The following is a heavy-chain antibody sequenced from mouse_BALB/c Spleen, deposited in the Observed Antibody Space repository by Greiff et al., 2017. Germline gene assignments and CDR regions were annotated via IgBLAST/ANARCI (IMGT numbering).Heavy chain of an antibody. CDR3: TRGGNYRYYYAMDY. V-gene: IGHV1S81*02. CDR2: INPSNGGT. J-gene: IGHJ4*01. CDR1: GYTFTSYY. Sequence: QVQLKESGAELVKPGASVKLSCKASGYTFTSYYMYWVKQRPGQGLEWIGEINPSNGGTNFNEKFKSKATLTVDKSSSTAYMQLSSLTSEDSAVYYCTRGGNYRYYYAMDYWGQGTSVTVSS. D-gene: IGHD2-1*01.